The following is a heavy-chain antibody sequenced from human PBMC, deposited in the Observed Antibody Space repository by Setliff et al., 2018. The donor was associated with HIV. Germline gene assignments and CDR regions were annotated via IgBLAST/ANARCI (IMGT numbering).Heavy chain of an antibody. Sequence: PGGSLRLSCAASGFTVSTYYMSWVRQAPGKGLEWVSTIYSGGSTYHADSVKGRFTISRDNARSLVFLQMNSLRAEDTGIYYCARDGHSHNDLDYWGQGTLVTVSS. D-gene: IGHD5-12*01. V-gene: IGHV3-66*01. CDR2: IYSGGST. CDR1: GFTVSTYY. CDR3: ARDGHSHNDLDY. J-gene: IGHJ4*02.